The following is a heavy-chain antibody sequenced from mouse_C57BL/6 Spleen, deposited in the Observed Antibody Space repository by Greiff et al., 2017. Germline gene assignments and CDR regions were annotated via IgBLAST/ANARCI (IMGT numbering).Heavy chain of an antibody. CDR2: IDPETGGT. Sequence: QVQLQQSGAELVRPGASVTLSCKASGYTFTDYEMHWVKQTPVHGLEWIGAIDPETGGTAYNQKFKGKAILTADKSSSTAYMELRSLTSEDSAVYDGTSYSNYEQYYAMDDWGQGTSVTVSS. CDR1: GYTFTDYE. J-gene: IGHJ4*01. CDR3: TSYSNYEQYYAMDD. D-gene: IGHD2-5*01. V-gene: IGHV1-15*01.